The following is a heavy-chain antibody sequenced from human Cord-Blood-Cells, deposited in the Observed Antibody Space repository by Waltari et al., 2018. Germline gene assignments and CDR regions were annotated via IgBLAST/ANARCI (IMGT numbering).Heavy chain of an antibody. V-gene: IGHV1-69*09. CDR1: GGPFSSYA. J-gene: IGHJ3*02. CDR2: IIPILGIA. Sequence: QVQLVQSGAEVKKPGSSVKVSCTASGGPFSSYAISWVRQAPGQGLEWMGRIIPILGIANYAQKFQGRVTITADKSTSTAYMELSSLRSEDTAVYYCARGWNDAFDIWGQGTMVTVSS. D-gene: IGHD1-1*01. CDR3: ARGWNDAFDI.